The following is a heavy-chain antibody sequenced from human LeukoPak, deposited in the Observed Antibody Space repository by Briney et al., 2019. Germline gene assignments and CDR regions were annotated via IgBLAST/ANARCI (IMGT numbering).Heavy chain of an antibody. D-gene: IGHD1-14*01. CDR3: ARHRWTGTFNFDY. CDR1: GGSFSGYY. Sequence: PSETLSLTCAVYGGSFSGYYWSWIRQPPGKGLEWFGSIYSSGNTYYNPSLKSRVTISVDTSKNHFSLKLSSVTAADTAVYYCARHRWTGTFNFDYWGQGTLVAVSS. V-gene: IGHV4-34*01. CDR2: IYSSGNT. J-gene: IGHJ4*02.